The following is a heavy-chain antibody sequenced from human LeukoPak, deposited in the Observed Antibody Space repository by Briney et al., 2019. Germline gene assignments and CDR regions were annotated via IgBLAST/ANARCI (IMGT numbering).Heavy chain of an antibody. CDR2: IRRDGSNE. Sequence: PGGSLRLSCAASGFSFSRNGFHWVRQAPGKGLEWVAVIRRDGSNEYYADSVKGRFSISRDNSKNTLYLQMNSLKAGDTAVYYCAKYPLDYGDYGGYFDYWGQGTLVTVSS. V-gene: IGHV3-30*02. CDR3: AKYPLDYGDYGGYFDY. CDR1: GFSFSRNG. D-gene: IGHD4-17*01. J-gene: IGHJ4*02.